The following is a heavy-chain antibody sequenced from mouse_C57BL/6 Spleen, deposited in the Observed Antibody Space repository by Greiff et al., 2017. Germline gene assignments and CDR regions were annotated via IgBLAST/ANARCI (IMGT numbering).Heavy chain of an antibody. Sequence: DVKLVESGGGLVKPGGSLKLSCAASGFTFSSYTMSWVRQTPEKRLEGVATISGGGGNTYYPDSVKGRFTISRDNAKNTLYLQMSSLRSEDTALYYCARHYYGPNFDYWGQGTTLTVSS. D-gene: IGHD1-1*01. V-gene: IGHV5-9*01. CDR2: ISGGGGNT. CDR3: ARHYYGPNFDY. J-gene: IGHJ2*01. CDR1: GFTFSSYT.